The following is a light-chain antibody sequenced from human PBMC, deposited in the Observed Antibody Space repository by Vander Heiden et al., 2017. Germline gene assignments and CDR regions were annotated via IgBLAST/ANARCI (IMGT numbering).Light chain of an antibody. Sequence: AIRMTQSPSSFSASTGDRVTITCRASQGISSYLAWYQQNPGKAPKLLIYAASTLQSGVPSRFSGSGSGTDFTLTISCLQSEDFATYYCQRYSGYPRTFGGWTNVEIK. J-gene: IGKJ4*01. CDR1: QGISSY. CDR2: AAS. V-gene: IGKV1-8*01. CDR3: QRYSGYPRT.